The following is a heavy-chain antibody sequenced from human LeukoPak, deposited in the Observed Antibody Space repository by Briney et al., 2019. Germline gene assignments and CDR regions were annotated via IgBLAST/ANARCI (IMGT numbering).Heavy chain of an antibody. J-gene: IGHJ4*02. CDR1: GGSISSYY. V-gene: IGHV4-59*08. CDR3: ARRPYGDYYFDY. D-gene: IGHD4-17*01. CDR2: IYHSGST. Sequence: SETLSLTCTVSGGSISSYYWSWIRQPPGKGLEWIGYIYHSGSTNYNPSLKSRVTISVDTSKRQFSLKLSSVTAADTAVYYCARRPYGDYYFDYWGQGALVTVSS.